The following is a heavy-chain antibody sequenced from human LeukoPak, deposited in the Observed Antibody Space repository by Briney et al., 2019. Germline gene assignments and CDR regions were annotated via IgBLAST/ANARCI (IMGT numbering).Heavy chain of an antibody. J-gene: IGHJ4*02. CDR2: ITPSGDGT. V-gene: IGHV1-46*01. Sequence: ASVKVSCKASGYSLTSYFLHWVRQAPGQGLEWVGVITPSGDGTSYAQNFQGRVTVTRDMSTRTVFMEVPSLRSDDTAVYFCAREPPSTGYFAYWGQGTLVTVSS. D-gene: IGHD1-1*01. CDR3: AREPPSTGYFAY. CDR1: GYSLTSYF.